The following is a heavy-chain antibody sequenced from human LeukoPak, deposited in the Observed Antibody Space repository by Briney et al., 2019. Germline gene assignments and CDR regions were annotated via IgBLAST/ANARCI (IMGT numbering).Heavy chain of an antibody. V-gene: IGHV7-4-1*02. CDR3: AREYDFWSGYYFTGPPYGMDV. CDR2: INTNTGNP. Sequence: ASVKVSCKASGYTFTSYAMNWVRQAPGQGLEWMGWINTNTGNPTYAQGFTGRFVFPLDTSVSTAYLQISSLKAEDTAVYYCAREYDFWSGYYFTGPPYGMDVWGQGTTVTVSS. J-gene: IGHJ6*02. CDR1: GYTFTSYA. D-gene: IGHD3-3*01.